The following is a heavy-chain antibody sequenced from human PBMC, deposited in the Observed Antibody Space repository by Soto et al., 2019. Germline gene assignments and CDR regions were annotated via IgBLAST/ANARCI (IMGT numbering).Heavy chain of an antibody. D-gene: IGHD2-15*01. CDR3: TTDGVVVAATPGYYGMDV. CDR1: GFTFSNAW. J-gene: IGHJ6*02. CDR2: IKSKTDGGTT. V-gene: IGHV3-15*07. Sequence: GGSLRLSCAASGFTFSNAWMNWVRQAPGKGLEWVGRIKSKTDGGTTDYAAPVKGRFTISRDDSKNTLYLQMNSLKTEDTAVYYCTTDGVVVAATPGYYGMDVWGQGTTVTVSS.